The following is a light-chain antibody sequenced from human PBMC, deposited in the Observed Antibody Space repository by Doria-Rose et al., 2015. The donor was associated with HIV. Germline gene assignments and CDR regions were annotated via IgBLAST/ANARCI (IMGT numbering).Light chain of an antibody. J-gene: IGKJ3*01. Sequence: EIVMTQSPDSLAVSLGERATLNCKSNQSLLYTSKNYLAWYQQKPGQPPKLLIYWASTRQSGVPARFSGSGSGTDFTLTISSLEAEDVAVYYCQQYYDTPSFGPGTTVDIK. V-gene: IGKV4-1*01. CDR2: WAS. CDR1: QSLLYTSKNY. CDR3: QQYYDTPS.